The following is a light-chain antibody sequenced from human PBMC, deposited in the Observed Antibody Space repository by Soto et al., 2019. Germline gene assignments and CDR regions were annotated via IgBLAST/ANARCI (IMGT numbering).Light chain of an antibody. CDR1: QSLLHSDGYNY. CDR2: LGS. J-gene: IGKJ1*01. Sequence: DIVVTQSPLSLRVTPGEPASISCRSSQSLLHSDGYNYLEWYLQKPGQSTPPLIYLGSSRASGVPDRFSGSGSCSDFTMKISTVEAEDVGVYYCLQTLQTPPWTFGQGTKVDIK. CDR3: LQTLQTPPWT. V-gene: IGKV2-28*01.